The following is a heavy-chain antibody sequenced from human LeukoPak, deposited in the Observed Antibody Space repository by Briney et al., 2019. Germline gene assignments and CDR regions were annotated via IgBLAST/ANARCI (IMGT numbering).Heavy chain of an antibody. CDR1: GFTFSNYA. J-gene: IGHJ4*02. CDR2: ISGSGGGT. D-gene: IGHD6-19*01. Sequence: GGSLRLSCAASGFTFSNYAMSWLRQAPGKGLEWVSVISGSGGGTYYADSVKGRFTISRDNAKNTLYLQMNSLRAEDTAVYYCARPGIAVAGDYWGQGALVTVSS. CDR3: ARPGIAVAGDY. V-gene: IGHV3-23*01.